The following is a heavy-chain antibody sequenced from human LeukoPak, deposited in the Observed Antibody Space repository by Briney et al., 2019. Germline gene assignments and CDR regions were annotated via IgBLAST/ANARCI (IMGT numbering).Heavy chain of an antibody. Sequence: GASVKVSCKVSGYTLTELSMHWVRQAPGKGLEWMGGFDPEDGETIYAQKFQGRVTMTEDTSTDTAYMELSSLRSEDTAVYYCATDRDYYDSSGFDYWGQGTLVTVSS. CDR3: ATDRDYYDSSGFDY. J-gene: IGHJ4*02. D-gene: IGHD3-22*01. V-gene: IGHV1-24*01. CDR1: GYTLTELS. CDR2: FDPEDGET.